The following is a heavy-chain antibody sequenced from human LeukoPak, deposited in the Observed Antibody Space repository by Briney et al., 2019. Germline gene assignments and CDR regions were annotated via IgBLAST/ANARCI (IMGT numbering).Heavy chain of an antibody. D-gene: IGHD1-1*01. CDR2: ISRSGGST. J-gene: IGHJ4*02. CDR3: AKGARVGSGNYYFDY. V-gene: IGHV3-23*01. Sequence: GGSLRLSCAASGFNFNGHSMDWVRQAPGKGLEWVSAISRSGGSTYYADSVKGRFTISRDNSENTLYLQMNSLRAEDTAVYYCAKGARVGSGNYYFDYWGQGTLVTVSS. CDR1: GFNFNGHS.